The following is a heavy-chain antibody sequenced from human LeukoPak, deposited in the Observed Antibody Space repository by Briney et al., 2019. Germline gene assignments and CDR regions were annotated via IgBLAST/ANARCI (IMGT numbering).Heavy chain of an antibody. J-gene: IGHJ4*02. V-gene: IGHV3-23*01. Sequence: GSLRLSCAASGFTFSSYAMSWVRQAPGKGLEWVSAISGSGGSTYYADSVKGRFTISRDNSKNTLYLQMNSLRAEDTAVYYCAKDNRNYDILTGYYDYWGQGTLVTVSS. CDR2: ISGSGGST. CDR1: GFTFSSYA. CDR3: AKDNRNYDILTGYYDY. D-gene: IGHD3-9*01.